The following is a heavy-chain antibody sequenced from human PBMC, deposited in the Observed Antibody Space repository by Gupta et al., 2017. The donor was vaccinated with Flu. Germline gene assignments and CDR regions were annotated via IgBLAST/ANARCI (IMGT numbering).Heavy chain of an antibody. CDR3: AKGHELDTTRLFDY. V-gene: IGHV3-74*01. J-gene: IGHJ4*02. Sequence: EVQLVESGGGLVQPGGSLRLSCAASGFSFSSSCMHWVRQAPGKGLEWVSRVKREGNSPVYADSVKGRFTISRDNVNNILYLQMNSLRAEDTAVYYCAKGHELDTTRLFDYWGQGTLVTVSS. CDR1: GFSFSSSC. CDR2: VKREGNSP. D-gene: IGHD5-18*01.